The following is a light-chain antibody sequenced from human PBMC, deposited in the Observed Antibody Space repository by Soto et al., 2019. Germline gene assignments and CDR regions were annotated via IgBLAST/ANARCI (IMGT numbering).Light chain of an antibody. V-gene: IGLV2-14*01. CDR1: SGDVGGYDY. CDR2: EVN. J-gene: IGLJ1*01. Sequence: QSVLTQPASVSGSPGQWITISCTGTSGDVGGYDYVSWYQQHPGKAPKLIIYEVNNRPSGISNRFSASKSGNTASLTISGLQAEDEADYYCSSFTTTSLHVFGTGTKLTVL. CDR3: SSFTTTSLHV.